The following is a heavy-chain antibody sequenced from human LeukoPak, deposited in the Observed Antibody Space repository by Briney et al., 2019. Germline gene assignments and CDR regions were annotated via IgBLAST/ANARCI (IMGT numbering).Heavy chain of an antibody. J-gene: IGHJ4*02. CDR3: ARVSDNIVGATTTFDY. D-gene: IGHD1-26*01. Sequence: GGSLRLSCAASGFTFSSYEMNWVRQAPGKGLEWVSYISSSGSTIYYADSVKGRFTISRDNAKNSLYLQMNSLRAEDTAVYYCARVSDNIVGATTTFDYWGQGTLVTVYS. V-gene: IGHV3-48*03. CDR2: ISSSGSTI. CDR1: GFTFSSYE.